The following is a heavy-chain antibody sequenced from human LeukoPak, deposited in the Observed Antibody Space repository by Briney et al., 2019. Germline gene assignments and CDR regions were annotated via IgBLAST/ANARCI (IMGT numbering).Heavy chain of an antibody. CDR1: GXSISSYY. CDR2: IYTSGST. Sequence: PSETLSLTCTVSGXSISSYYWSWIRQPAGKGLEWIARIYTSGSTNYNPSLKSRVTMSVDTSKNQFSLKLSSVTAADTAVYYCAREKGSSSWYINWFDPWGQGTLVTVSS. CDR3: AREKGSSSWYINWFDP. V-gene: IGHV4-4*07. J-gene: IGHJ5*02. D-gene: IGHD6-13*01.